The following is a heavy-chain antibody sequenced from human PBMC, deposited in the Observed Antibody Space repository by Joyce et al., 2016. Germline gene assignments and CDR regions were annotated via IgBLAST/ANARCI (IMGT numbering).Heavy chain of an antibody. D-gene: IGHD2-15*01. J-gene: IGHJ4*02. Sequence: QVQLQESGPRLVKPSQTLSLTCTVSGGSFSNDAYSWSWIRQHPGKGLEWIGHSYNSGSTDYNPSLKSRITMTVDTSKKQFSLNLGSVTGADTAVYYCARDSLATFDYWGQGTLVTVSS. V-gene: IGHV4-31*03. CDR2: SYNSGST. CDR3: ARDSLATFDY. CDR1: GGSFSNDAYS.